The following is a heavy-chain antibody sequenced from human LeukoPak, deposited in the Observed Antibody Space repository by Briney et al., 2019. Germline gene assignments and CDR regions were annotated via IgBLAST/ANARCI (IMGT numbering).Heavy chain of an antibody. CDR3: ARNPRYCYYYMDV. J-gene: IGHJ6*03. D-gene: IGHD1-14*01. CDR1: GYSFTSYW. CDR2: IYPGDSDT. Sequence: PGESLKISCKGSGYSFTSYWIGWVRQMPGKGLEWVGIIYPGDSDTRYSPSFQGQVTISADKSISTAYLQWSSLKASDTAMYYCARNPRYCYYYMDVWGKGTTVTVSS. V-gene: IGHV5-51*01.